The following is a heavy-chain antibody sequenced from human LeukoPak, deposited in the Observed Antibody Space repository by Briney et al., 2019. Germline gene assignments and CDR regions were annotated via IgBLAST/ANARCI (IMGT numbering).Heavy chain of an antibody. D-gene: IGHD6-19*01. V-gene: IGHV4-59*08. CDR1: GGSISSYY. Sequence: SGTLSLTCTVSGGSISSYYWSWIRQPPGKGLEWIGYIYYSGSTNYNPSLKSRVTISVDTSKNQFSLKLSSVTAADTAVYYCARHGGYSSAWFDPWGQGTLVTVSS. CDR3: ARHGGYSSAWFDP. CDR2: IYYSGST. J-gene: IGHJ5*02.